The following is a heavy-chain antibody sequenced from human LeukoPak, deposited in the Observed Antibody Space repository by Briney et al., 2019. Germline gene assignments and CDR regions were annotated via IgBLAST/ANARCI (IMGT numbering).Heavy chain of an antibody. V-gene: IGHV3-74*01. CDR2: INSDGSST. CDR1: GFTFSSYW. D-gene: IGHD1-26*01. J-gene: IGHJ4*02. Sequence: PGGSLRLSCAPSGFTFSSYWMHWVRQAPGKGLVWVSRINSDGSSTSYADSVKGRFTISRDNAKNTLYLQMNSLRAEDTAVYYCARAGGSYTLLPYWGQGTLVTVSS. CDR3: ARAGGSYTLLPY.